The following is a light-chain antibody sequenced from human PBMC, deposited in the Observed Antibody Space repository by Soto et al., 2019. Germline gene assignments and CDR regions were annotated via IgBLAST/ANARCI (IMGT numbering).Light chain of an antibody. CDR2: GAS. CDR3: QQYGSSPIT. V-gene: IGKV3-20*01. CDR1: QTGSSS. J-gene: IGKJ5*01. Sequence: EFVLTQSPGTLSCSPGERATLSCWATQTGSSSLAWYQQITGQAPRLRISGASTRAIGIPDRFSCSGSETDFTLTISRLEPEDFALYYCQQYGSSPITFGQGTRLEIK.